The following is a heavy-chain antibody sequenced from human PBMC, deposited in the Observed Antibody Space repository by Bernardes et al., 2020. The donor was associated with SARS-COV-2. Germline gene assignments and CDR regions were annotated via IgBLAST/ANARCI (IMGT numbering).Heavy chain of an antibody. CDR3: ARGLVRHCGGDCYPPAMRVRYYFDY. D-gene: IGHD2-21*02. Sequence: SETLSLTCAVYGGSFSGYYWSWIRQPPGKGLEWIGEINHSGSTNYNPSLKSRVTISVDTSKNQFSLKLSSVTAADTAVYYCARGLVRHCGGDCYPPAMRVRYYFDYWGQGTLVTVSS. J-gene: IGHJ4*02. V-gene: IGHV4-34*01. CDR1: GGSFSGYY. CDR2: INHSGST.